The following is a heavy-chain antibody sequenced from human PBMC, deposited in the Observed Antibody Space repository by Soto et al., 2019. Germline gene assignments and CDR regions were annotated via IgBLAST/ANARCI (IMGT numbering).Heavy chain of an antibody. CDR2: LDPEDGET. Sequence: ASVKVSCKVSGYTLTELSMHWVRQAPGKGLEWMGGLDPEDGETIYAQKFQGRVTMTEDTSTDTAYMELSSLRSEDTAVYYCATGPKELAAAGYWVQGTLVTVSS. D-gene: IGHD6-13*01. CDR1: GYTLTELS. J-gene: IGHJ4*02. CDR3: ATGPKELAAAGY. V-gene: IGHV1-24*01.